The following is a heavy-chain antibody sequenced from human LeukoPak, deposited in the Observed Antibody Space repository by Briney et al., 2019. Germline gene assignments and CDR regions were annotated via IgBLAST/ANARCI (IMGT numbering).Heavy chain of an antibody. Sequence: SVKVCCKASGGTFSSYAISWVRQAPGQGLEWMGRIIPILGIANYAQKFQGRVTITADKSTSTAYMELSSLRSEDTAVYYCAAEYCSGGSCYDGFDPWGQGTLVTVSS. CDR2: IIPILGIA. CDR1: GGTFSSYA. D-gene: IGHD2-15*01. J-gene: IGHJ5*02. CDR3: AAEYCSGGSCYDGFDP. V-gene: IGHV1-69*04.